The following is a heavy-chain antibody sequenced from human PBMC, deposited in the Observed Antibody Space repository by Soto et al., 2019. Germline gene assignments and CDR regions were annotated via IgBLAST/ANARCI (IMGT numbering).Heavy chain of an antibody. CDR2: MNPNSSNT. Sequence: ASVKVSCKASGYTFTSYDINWVRQATGQGLEWMGWMNPNSSNTGYAQKFQGRVTMTRNTSISTAYMELSSLRSEDTAVYYWGRGGGEDDYGDYESDAFDIWGQGTMVTVSS. J-gene: IGHJ3*02. CDR3: GRGGGEDDYGDYESDAFDI. D-gene: IGHD4-17*01. CDR1: GYTFTSYD. V-gene: IGHV1-8*01.